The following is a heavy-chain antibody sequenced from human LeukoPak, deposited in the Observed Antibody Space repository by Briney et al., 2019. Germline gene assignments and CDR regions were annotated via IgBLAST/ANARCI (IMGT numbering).Heavy chain of an antibody. Sequence: GGSLRLSCGASGFRFSDYYMAWIRQAPGKGLEWISYISYSGSPIDYADSMKGRFTISRDNAKNSLCVQMDSLRVEDTAVYYCARGLYSYDYWGQGTLVTVSS. V-gene: IGHV3-11*04. CDR3: ARGLYSYDY. CDR2: ISYSGSPI. J-gene: IGHJ4*02. D-gene: IGHD3-16*01. CDR1: GFRFSDYY.